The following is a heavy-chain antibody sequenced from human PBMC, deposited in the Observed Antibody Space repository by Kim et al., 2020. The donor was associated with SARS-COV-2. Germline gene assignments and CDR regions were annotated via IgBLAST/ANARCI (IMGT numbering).Heavy chain of an antibody. V-gene: IGHV1-69*13. D-gene: IGHD4-17*01. J-gene: IGHJ4*02. Sequence: SVKVSCKASGGTFSSYAISWVRQAPGQGLEWMGGIIPIFGTANYAQKFQGRVTITADESTSTAYMELSSLRSEDTAVYYCARDPVDGDRGYYWGQGTLVTVSS. CDR1: GGTFSSYA. CDR2: IIPIFGTA. CDR3: ARDPVDGDRGYY.